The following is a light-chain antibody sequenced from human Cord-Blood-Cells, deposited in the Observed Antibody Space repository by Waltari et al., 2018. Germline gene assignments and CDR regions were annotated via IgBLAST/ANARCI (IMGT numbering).Light chain of an antibody. J-gene: IGLJ3*02. CDR3: CSYAGSNTGV. Sequence: QSALTQPRSVSAPPGQSVTIPCTGTSSDVGGYHYVPWYQQHPGKAPKLMIYDVSKRPSGVPNRFSGSKSGNTASLTISGLQAEDEADYYCCSYAGSNTGVFGGGTKLTVL. CDR1: SSDVGGYHY. CDR2: DVS. V-gene: IGLV2-11*01.